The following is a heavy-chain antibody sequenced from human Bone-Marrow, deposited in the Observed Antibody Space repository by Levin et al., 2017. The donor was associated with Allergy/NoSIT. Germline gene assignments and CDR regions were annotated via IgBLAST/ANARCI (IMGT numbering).Heavy chain of an antibody. Sequence: GESLKISCTASGFTFGDFAVNWFRQAPGKGLEWVGFIRSKAYGGTTEFAASVKDRFTISRDDSKSIVYLQMNSLKTEDTAVYYCTRYYDFLRDFDYWGQGTLVTVSS. D-gene: IGHD3-3*01. V-gene: IGHV3-49*03. CDR1: GFTFGDFA. J-gene: IGHJ4*02. CDR2: IRSKAYGGTT. CDR3: TRYYDFLRDFDY.